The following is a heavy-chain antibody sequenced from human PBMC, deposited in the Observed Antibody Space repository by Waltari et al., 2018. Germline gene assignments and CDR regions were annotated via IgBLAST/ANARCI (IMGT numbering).Heavy chain of an antibody. CDR2: IYYSGST. V-gene: IGHV4-39*01. D-gene: IGHD6-6*01. CDR3: ARKIEYSTMRESWYFDL. J-gene: IGHJ2*01. CDR1: GGSISSSSYY. Sequence: QLQLQESGPGLVKPSETLSLTCTVSGGSISSSSYYWGWIRQPPGKGLEWIGSIYYSGSTYYNPSLKSRVTISVDTSKNQFSLKLSSVTAADTAVYYCARKIEYSTMRESWYFDLWGRGTLVTVSS.